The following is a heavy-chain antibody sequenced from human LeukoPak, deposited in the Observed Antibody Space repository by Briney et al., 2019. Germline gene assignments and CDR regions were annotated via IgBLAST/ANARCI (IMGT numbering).Heavy chain of an antibody. CDR1: VYTFTNYG. Sequence: ASVTVSLKCSVYTFTNYGIIWVRQARGQGLERMGWISAYNANTHYAHKLQDRVIMTTDRYTSEDYMELSSLRSDDTAVYFCARDYYSGSYYGDYWGQGTLVTVSS. V-gene: IGHV1-18*01. CDR3: ARDYYSGSYYGDY. J-gene: IGHJ4*02. D-gene: IGHD1-26*01. CDR2: ISAYNANT.